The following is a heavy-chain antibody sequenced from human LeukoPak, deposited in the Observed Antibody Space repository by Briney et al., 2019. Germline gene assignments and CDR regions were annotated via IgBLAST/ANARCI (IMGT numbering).Heavy chain of an antibody. CDR3: ARVVPAAMHAFDI. CDR1: GFTFSSYG. Sequence: GGSLRLSCAASGFTFSSYGMHWVRQAPGKGLEWVAFIRYDGSNKYYADSVKGRFTISRDNAKNSLYLQMNSLRAEDTAVYYCARVVPAAMHAFDIWGQGTMVTVSS. CDR2: IRYDGSNK. J-gene: IGHJ3*02. D-gene: IGHD2-2*01. V-gene: IGHV3-30*02.